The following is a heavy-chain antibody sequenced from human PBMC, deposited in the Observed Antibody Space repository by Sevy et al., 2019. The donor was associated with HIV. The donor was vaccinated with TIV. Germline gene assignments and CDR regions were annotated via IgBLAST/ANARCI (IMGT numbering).Heavy chain of an antibody. CDR3: ARDPSGSYDNDAFDI. Sequence: GGSLRLSCAASGFTFSSYSMNWVRQAPGKGLEWVSSISSSSSYIYYADSVKGRFTISRDNAKNSRYLQMNSLRAEDTAVYYCARDPSGSYDNDAFDIWGQGTMVTVSS. CDR1: GFTFSSYS. V-gene: IGHV3-21*01. J-gene: IGHJ3*02. D-gene: IGHD1-26*01. CDR2: ISSSSSYI.